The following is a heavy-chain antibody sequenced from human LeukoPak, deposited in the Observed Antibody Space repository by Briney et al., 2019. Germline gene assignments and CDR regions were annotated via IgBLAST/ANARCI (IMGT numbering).Heavy chain of an antibody. V-gene: IGHV4-34*01. CDR2: INHSGST. D-gene: IGHD6-13*01. CDR1: GGSFSGYY. J-gene: IGHJ3*02. Sequence: PSETLSLTCAVYGGSFSGYYWSWIRQPPGKGLEWIGEINHSGSTHYNPSLKSRVTISVDTSKNQFSLKLSSVTAADTAVYYCARASNFPGRQLAPGDAFDIWGQGTMVTVSS. CDR3: ARASNFPGRQLAPGDAFDI.